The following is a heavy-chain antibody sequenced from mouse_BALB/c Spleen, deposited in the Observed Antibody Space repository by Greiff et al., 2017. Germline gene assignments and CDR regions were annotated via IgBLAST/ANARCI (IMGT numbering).Heavy chain of an antibody. Sequence: VQLQQSGAELVRPGTSVKVSCKASGYAFTNHLIEWVKQRPGQGLEWIGVINPGSGGTNYNEKFKGKATLTADKSSSTAYMQLSSLTSDDSAVYFCARRLGRKGYYFDYWGQGTTLTVSS. D-gene: IGHD4-1*01. CDR1: GYAFTNHL. CDR3: ARRLGRKGYYFDY. CDR2: INPGSGGT. J-gene: IGHJ2*01. V-gene: IGHV1-54*01.